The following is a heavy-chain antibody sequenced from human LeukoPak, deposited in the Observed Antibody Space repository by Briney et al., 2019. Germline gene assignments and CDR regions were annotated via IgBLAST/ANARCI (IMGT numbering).Heavy chain of an antibody. J-gene: IGHJ4*02. Sequence: PGGSLRLSCAACGFAFSSYSMSWVRQAPGKGLEWVSAISGSGADTYYTDSVKGRFTISRDNSKTTLFLQMNSLRAEDTALYYCAKDLGGEGGSGFPGQWGQGTLVTVSS. V-gene: IGHV3-23*01. D-gene: IGHD3-10*01. CDR3: AKDLGGEGGSGFPGQ. CDR1: GFAFSSYS. CDR2: ISGSGADT.